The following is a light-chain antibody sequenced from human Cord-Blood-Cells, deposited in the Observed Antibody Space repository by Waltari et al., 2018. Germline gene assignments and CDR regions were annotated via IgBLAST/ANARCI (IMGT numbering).Light chain of an antibody. V-gene: IGKV3-11*01. CDR1: QSVSSY. Sequence: EIVLTQSPATLSLSPGERATLSCRASQSVSSYLAWYQQKPGQAPRLLIYDASNRATGIPARLSGSGSATDFTLTISSLEPEDFAVYYCQQRSNWPPYTFGQGTKLEIK. J-gene: IGKJ2*01. CDR3: QQRSNWPPYT. CDR2: DAS.